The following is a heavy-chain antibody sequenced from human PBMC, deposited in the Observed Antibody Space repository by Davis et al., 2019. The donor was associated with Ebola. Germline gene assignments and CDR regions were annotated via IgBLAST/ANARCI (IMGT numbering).Heavy chain of an antibody. CDR2: IYYSGST. J-gene: IGHJ5*02. D-gene: IGHD3-3*01. CDR1: GGSISSYY. V-gene: IGHV4-59*12. CDR3: ARGQRFTGNWFDP. Sequence: SETLSLTCTVSGGSISSYYWSWIRQPPGKGLEWIGYIYYSGSTYYNPSLKSRVTISVDTSKNQFSLKLSSVTAADTAVYYCARGQRFTGNWFDPWGQGTLVTVSS.